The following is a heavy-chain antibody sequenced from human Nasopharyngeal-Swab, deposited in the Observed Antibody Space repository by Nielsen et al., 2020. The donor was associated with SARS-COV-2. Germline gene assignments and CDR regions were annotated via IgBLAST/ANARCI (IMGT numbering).Heavy chain of an antibody. Sequence: ESLKISCVASGFTFTTYWMNWVRQAPGKGLEWVATIKQDGSETYYVESVKGRFTISRDNTKKYLYLQMNSLRAEDTALYHCARGDSSGWYYDYWGQGTLVSVSS. CDR2: IKQDGSET. CDR1: GFTFTTYW. J-gene: IGHJ4*02. CDR3: ARGDSSGWYYDY. V-gene: IGHV3-7*03. D-gene: IGHD6-19*01.